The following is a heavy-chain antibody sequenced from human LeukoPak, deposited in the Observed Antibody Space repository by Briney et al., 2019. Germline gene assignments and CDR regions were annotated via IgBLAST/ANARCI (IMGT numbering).Heavy chain of an antibody. CDR3: AKGRRGCSSTSCYYGSDI. CDR2: ISGSGRYT. V-gene: IGHV3-23*01. Sequence: GGTLRLSCAVSGFTFSNYGMSWVRQAPGKGLEWVSAISGSGRYTSYADSVKGRFTISRDNSKNTLYLQMNSLRAEDTAVYYCAKGRRGCSSTSCYYGSDIWGQGTMVTVSS. CDR1: GFTFSNYG. D-gene: IGHD2-2*01. J-gene: IGHJ3*02.